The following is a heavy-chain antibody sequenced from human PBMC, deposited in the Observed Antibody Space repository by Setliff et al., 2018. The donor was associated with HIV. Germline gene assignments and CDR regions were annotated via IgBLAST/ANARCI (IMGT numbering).Heavy chain of an antibody. J-gene: IGHJ4*02. V-gene: IGHV1-3*04. CDR3: VRRATAAEVFDY. CDR1: VYTFTSYS. Sequence: ASVKVSCKASVYTFTSYSMHGVRQAPGQRLEWMGWLRTGTGDTSYSVKFQGXXXITRDTSANTAYMELSNLRSEDTAVYYCVRRATAAEVFDYWGQGTXXXVSS. CDR2: LRTGTGDT. D-gene: IGHD6-13*01.